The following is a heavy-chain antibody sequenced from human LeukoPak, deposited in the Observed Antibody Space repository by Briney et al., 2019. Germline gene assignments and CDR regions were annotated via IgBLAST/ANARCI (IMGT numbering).Heavy chain of an antibody. CDR1: GGSFSGYY. D-gene: IGHD3-10*01. J-gene: IGHJ3*02. V-gene: IGHV4-34*01. Sequence: SETLSLTCAVYGGSFSGYYWSWIRQPPGKGLEWIGEINHSGSTNYNPSLKSRVTISVDTSKNQFSLKLSSVTAADTAVYYCARLDTMVRGVIIADAFDIWGQGTMVTVSS. CDR3: ARLDTMVRGVIIADAFDI. CDR2: INHSGST.